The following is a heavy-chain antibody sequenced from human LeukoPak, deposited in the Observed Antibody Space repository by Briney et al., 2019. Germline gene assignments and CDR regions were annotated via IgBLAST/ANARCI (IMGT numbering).Heavy chain of an antibody. J-gene: IGHJ6*04. CDR2: ISSSGSTI. D-gene: IGHD3-10*02. CDR3: AELGITMIGGV. CDR1: GFSFSTYA. V-gene: IGHV3-48*03. Sequence: GGSLRLSCAASGFSFSTYAMTWVRQAPGKGLEWVSYISSSGSTIYYADSVKGRFTISRDNAKNSLYLQMNSLRAEDTAVYYCAELGITMIGGVWGKGTTVTISS.